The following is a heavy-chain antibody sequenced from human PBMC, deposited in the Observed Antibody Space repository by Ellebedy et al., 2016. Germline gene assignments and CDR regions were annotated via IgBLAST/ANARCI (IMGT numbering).Heavy chain of an antibody. CDR1: GFTFSSYA. D-gene: IGHD2-2*01. J-gene: IGHJ4*02. CDR3: AKGDIVVVPAASSDY. CDR2: ISGSGGST. V-gene: IGHV3-23*01. Sequence: GGSLRLXXAASGFTFSSYAMSWVRQAPGKGLEWVSAISGSGGSTYYADSVKGRFTISRDNSKNTLYLQMNSLRAEDTAVYYCAKGDIVVVPAASSDYWGQGTLVTVSS.